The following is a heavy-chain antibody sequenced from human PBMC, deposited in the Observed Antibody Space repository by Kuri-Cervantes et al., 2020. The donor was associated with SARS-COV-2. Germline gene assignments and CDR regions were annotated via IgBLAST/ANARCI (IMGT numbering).Heavy chain of an antibody. D-gene: IGHD3-16*01. CDR2: ISWDGGST. J-gene: IGHJ6*02. Sequence: GGSLRLSCAASGFTFDDYTMHWVRQAPGKGLEWVSLISWDGGSTYYADSVKGRITISRDNSKNSLYLQMKSLRTEDTALFYCAKGLGAIRGSYYYYGMDVWGQGTTVTVSS. CDR1: GFTFDDYT. V-gene: IGHV3-43*01. CDR3: AKGLGAIRGSYYYYGMDV.